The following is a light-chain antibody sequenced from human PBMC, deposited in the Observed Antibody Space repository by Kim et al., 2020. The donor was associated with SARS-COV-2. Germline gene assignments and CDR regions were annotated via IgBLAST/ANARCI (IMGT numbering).Light chain of an antibody. V-gene: IGKV3-15*01. J-gene: IGKJ1*01. CDR2: AAS. CDR3: QQYNNWPRT. Sequence: DTVMTQSPATLSVSPGERATLSCRASQTVGRNLVWYQQKPGQAPRLLIYAASTRATGIPARFSGSGSATEFTLTISSLQSEDFAVYYCQQYNNWPRTFGQGTKVEIK. CDR1: QTVGRN.